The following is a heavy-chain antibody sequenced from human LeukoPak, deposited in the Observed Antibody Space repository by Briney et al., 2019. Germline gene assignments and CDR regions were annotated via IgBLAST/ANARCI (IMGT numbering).Heavy chain of an antibody. Sequence: GGSLRLSCAASGFTFSSYAMSWVRQAPGKGLEWVSAISGSGGSTYYADSAKGQFTISRDNSKNTLYLQMNSLRAEDTAVYYCAKSGYSYGYYFDYWGQGTLVTVSS. CDR3: AKSGYSYGYYFDY. J-gene: IGHJ4*02. CDR1: GFTFSSYA. D-gene: IGHD5-18*01. V-gene: IGHV3-23*01. CDR2: ISGSGGST.